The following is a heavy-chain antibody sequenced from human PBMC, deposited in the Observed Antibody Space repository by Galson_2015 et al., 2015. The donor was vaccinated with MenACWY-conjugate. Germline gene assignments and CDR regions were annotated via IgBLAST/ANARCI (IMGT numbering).Heavy chain of an antibody. CDR3: ARHPPGGRGMDA. V-gene: IGHV5-51*01. Sequence: QSGAEVTQPGESLKISCTGSGYYFTSYWIAWVRQIPGKGLEWMGLISPGDSNTRYSPSFQGQVTISADKSISTAYLQWSSLKASDTAMYYCARHPPGGRGMDAWGQGTTVTVSS. J-gene: IGHJ6*02. D-gene: IGHD1-26*01. CDR1: GYYFTSYW. CDR2: ISPGDSNT.